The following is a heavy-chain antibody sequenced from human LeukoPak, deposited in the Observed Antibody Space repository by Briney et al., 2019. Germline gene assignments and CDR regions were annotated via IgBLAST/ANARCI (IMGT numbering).Heavy chain of an antibody. CDR1: GYSFTSYW. J-gene: IGHJ4*02. CDR3: AKPERRGYSYGGFDY. V-gene: IGHV5-51*01. D-gene: IGHD5-18*01. CDR2: IYPGDSDT. Sequence: GESLKISCKGSGYSFTSYWIGWVRQMPGKGLEWMGIIYPGDSDTRSSPFFQGQVTISADKSISTAYLQRSSLKASDTAMYYCAKPERRGYSYGGFDYWGQGTLVTVSS.